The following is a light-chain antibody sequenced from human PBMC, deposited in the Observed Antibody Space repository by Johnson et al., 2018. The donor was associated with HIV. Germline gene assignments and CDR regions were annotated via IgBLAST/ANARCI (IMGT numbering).Light chain of an antibody. CDR3: GTWDSSLRTGF. Sequence: QSVLTQPPSVSAAPGQKVTISCSGSNSNIGNNYVSWYQQVPGTAPKLLIYDNNKRPSGIPDRFSGSKSGTSATLGITGLQTGDEADYYRGTWDSSLRTGFFGTGTKVTVL. CDR2: DNN. V-gene: IGLV1-51*01. CDR1: NSNIGNNY. J-gene: IGLJ1*01.